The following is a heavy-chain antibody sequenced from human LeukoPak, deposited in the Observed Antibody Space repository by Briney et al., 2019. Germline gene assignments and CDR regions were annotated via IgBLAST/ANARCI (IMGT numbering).Heavy chain of an antibody. V-gene: IGHV4-61*05. CDR3: ARITEWNDHDY. D-gene: IGHD1-1*01. Sequence: SETLSLTCTVSGGSISSSSYYWRWIRQPPGKGLEWIAYIYYSGTTTNYNPSLKSRVTISVESKNQFSLKLTSVTAADAAMYYCARITEWNDHDYWGQETLVTVSS. CDR2: IYYSGTTT. J-gene: IGHJ4*02. CDR1: GGSISSSSYY.